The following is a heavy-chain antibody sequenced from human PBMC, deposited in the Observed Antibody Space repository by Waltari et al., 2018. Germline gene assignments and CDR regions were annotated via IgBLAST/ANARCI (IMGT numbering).Heavy chain of an antibody. CDR3: TTDWGAYYGMDV. J-gene: IGHJ6*02. CDR1: GFTFSNAW. V-gene: IGHV3-15*07. Sequence: EVQLVESGGGLVKPGGSLRLSCAASGFTFSNAWMTWVRQAPGTGLEWVGRIKSKTEGGKTDYAAPVVGRITISSDDSKHTVYLHMNSLKTDVTAVYYCTTDWGAYYGMDVWGQGTPVTVSS. D-gene: IGHD3-16*01. CDR2: IKSKTEGGKT.